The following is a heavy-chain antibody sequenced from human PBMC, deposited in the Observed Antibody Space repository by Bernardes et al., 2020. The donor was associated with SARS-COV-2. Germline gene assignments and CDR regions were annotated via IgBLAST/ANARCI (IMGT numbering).Heavy chain of an antibody. CDR1: GFTFNAFG. J-gene: IGHJ4*02. D-gene: IGHD6-13*01. Sequence: GGSLRLSCAASGFTFNAFGMHWVRQAPGKGLEWVAVTSYNGNNEYYADSVKGRFTISRDNSENTLSLQMNSLRPEDTAVYYCAKDVGGYSSSWYPFDFWGQGTLVTV. CDR3: AKDVGGYSSSWYPFDF. CDR2: TSYNGNNE. V-gene: IGHV3-30*18.